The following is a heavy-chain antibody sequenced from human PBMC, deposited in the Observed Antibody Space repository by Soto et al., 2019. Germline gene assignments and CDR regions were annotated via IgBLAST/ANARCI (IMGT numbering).Heavy chain of an antibody. CDR2: ISGSGGST. Sequence: RWSLRLSCAASGFTFSSYAMSWFRQAPGKGLEWVSAISGSGGSTYYADSVKGRFTISRDNSKNTLYLQMNSLRAGDTAVYYCAKDSLVVVPANMYYFDYWGQGTLVTAPQ. V-gene: IGHV3-23*01. J-gene: IGHJ4*02. CDR1: GFTFSSYA. CDR3: AKDSLVVVPANMYYFDY. D-gene: IGHD2-2*01.